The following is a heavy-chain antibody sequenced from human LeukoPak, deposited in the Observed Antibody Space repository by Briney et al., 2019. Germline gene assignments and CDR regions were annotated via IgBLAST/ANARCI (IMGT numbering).Heavy chain of an antibody. CDR2: ISYDGSNK. Sequence: GGSLRLSCAASGFTFSSYAMHWVRQAPGKGPEWVAVISYDGSNKYYADSVKGRFTISRDNSKNTLYLQMNSLRAEDTAVYYCARGNADYGGNSDYFDYWGQGTLVTVSS. V-gene: IGHV3-30*01. CDR1: GFTFSSYA. J-gene: IGHJ4*02. CDR3: ARGNADYGGNSDYFDY. D-gene: IGHD4-23*01.